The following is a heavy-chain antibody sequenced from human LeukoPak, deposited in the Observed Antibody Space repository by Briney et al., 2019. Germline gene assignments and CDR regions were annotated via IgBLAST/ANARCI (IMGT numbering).Heavy chain of an antibody. D-gene: IGHD3-10*01. V-gene: IGHV3-20*04. CDR1: GFTFDDYG. J-gene: IGHJ4*02. Sequence: GGSLRLSCAASGFTFDDYGMSWVRQAPGKGLGWVSGINWNGDSTGYADSVKGRFTISRDNAKNSLYLQMNSLRAEDTALYYCARDPDYGSGSSWIDYWGQGTLVTVSS. CDR2: INWNGDST. CDR3: ARDPDYGSGSSWIDY.